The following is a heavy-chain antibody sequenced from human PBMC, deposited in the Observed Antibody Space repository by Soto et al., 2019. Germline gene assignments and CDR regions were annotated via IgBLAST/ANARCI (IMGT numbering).Heavy chain of an antibody. Sequence: GGSLRLSCAASGFTFSSYAMSWVRQAPGKGREWASTISTSGGRTHYADSVRGRFTISRDNSKNTLYLQMNSLRAEDTAVYYCAKFYGGNSAHTYTIDPWGQGTLVTVSS. CDR1: GFTFSSYA. V-gene: IGHV3-23*01. J-gene: IGHJ5*02. CDR3: AKFYGGNSAHTYTIDP. D-gene: IGHD2-21*02. CDR2: ISTSGGRT.